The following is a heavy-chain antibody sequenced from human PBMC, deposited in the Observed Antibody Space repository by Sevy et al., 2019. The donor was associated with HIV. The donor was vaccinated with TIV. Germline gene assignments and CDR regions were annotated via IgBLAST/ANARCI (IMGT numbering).Heavy chain of an antibody. CDR3: ASGDTTMITDLDY. Sequence: GGSLKLSCGASGFTFSNYAMSWVRQAPGKGPEWVSGINNGGSTYYADSVKGRFTISREDSKKMVFLPMYSLRAEDTAVYYCASGDTTMITDLDYWGQGALVTVSS. V-gene: IGHV3-23*01. J-gene: IGHJ4*02. CDR1: GFTFSNYA. CDR2: INNGGST. D-gene: IGHD5-18*01.